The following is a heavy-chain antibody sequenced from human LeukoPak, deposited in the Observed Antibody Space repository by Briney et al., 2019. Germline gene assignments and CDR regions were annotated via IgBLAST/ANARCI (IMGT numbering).Heavy chain of an antibody. CDR2: ISDDGSRQ. V-gene: IGHV3-30*15. CDR3: VREQPGDGWSGFDY. Sequence: GGSLRLSCAASGFTFRSYAMHWVRQASGKGLEWVAVISDDGSRQHYADFLEGRFTISRDNSKNTVSLQMSSLTSEDTAVYFCVREQPGDGWSGFDYWGQGTLVTVSS. CDR1: GFTFRSYA. J-gene: IGHJ4*02. D-gene: IGHD6-19*01.